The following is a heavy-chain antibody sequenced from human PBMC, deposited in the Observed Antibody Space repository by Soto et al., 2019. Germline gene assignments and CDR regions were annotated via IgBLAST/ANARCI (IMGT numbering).Heavy chain of an antibody. CDR3: AKGDYGSGSYALAC. CDR2: ISGSGGST. V-gene: IGHV3-23*01. CDR1: GFTFSSYA. J-gene: IGHJ4*02. Sequence: EVQLLESGGGLVQPGGSLRLSCAASGFTFSSYAMSWVRQAPGKGLEWVSAISGSGGSTYYADSVKGRFTISRDKSKNTLYRQMNSLSAEDTAVYYCAKGDYGSGSYALACWGQGTLVTVSS. D-gene: IGHD3-10*01.